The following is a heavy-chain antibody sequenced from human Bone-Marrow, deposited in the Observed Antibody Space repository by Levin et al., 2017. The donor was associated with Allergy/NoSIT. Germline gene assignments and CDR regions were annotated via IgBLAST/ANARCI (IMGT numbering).Heavy chain of an antibody. J-gene: IGHJ5*02. Sequence: ASVKVSCKASGYTFTGYYMHWVRQAPGQGLEWMGWINPNSGGTNYAQKFQGRVTMTRDTSISTAYMELSRLRSDDTAVYYCARVWRNYGKNWFDPWGQGTLVTVSS. D-gene: IGHD3-16*01. CDR1: GYTFTGYY. CDR2: INPNSGGT. CDR3: ARVWRNYGKNWFDP. V-gene: IGHV1-2*02.